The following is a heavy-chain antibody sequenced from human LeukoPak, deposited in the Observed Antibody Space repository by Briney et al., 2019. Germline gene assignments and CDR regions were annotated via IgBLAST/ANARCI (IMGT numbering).Heavy chain of an antibody. CDR3: ATYTTMAYY. D-gene: IGHD5-18*01. CDR2: INPSGGST. J-gene: IGHJ4*02. V-gene: IGHV1-46*01. CDR1: GYTFTSYS. Sequence: ASVKVSCKASGYTFTSYSIHWVRQAPGQGLEWVRIINPSGGSTTYAQKFQGRITMTRDTSTSTVYMELSSLRSEDTAVYYCATYTTMAYYWGQGTLVTVSS.